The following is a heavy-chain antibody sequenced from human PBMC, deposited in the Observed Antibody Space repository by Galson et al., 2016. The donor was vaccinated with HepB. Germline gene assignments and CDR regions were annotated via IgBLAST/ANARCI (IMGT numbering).Heavy chain of an antibody. J-gene: IGHJ4*02. CDR2: ISSSAKTI. V-gene: IGHV3-11*01. Sequence: SLRLSCAASGFDFSDYYMSWIRKAPGKGLEWVSYISSSAKTILSADSVEGRFTISRDNAKTSVSLQMNSLRVEDTAMYYCARGQWGPASLYYFDYWGKGTLLTVSS. CDR1: GFDFSDYY. D-gene: IGHD6-19*01. CDR3: ARGQWGPASLYYFDY.